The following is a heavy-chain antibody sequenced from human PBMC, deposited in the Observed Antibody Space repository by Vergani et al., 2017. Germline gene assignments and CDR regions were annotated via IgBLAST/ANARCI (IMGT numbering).Heavy chain of an antibody. CDR2: ISGSGGST. CDR1: GFTFSSYA. V-gene: IGHV3-23*04. CDR3: ATGTTELRFLDLDY. D-gene: IGHD3-3*01. J-gene: IGHJ4*02. Sequence: VQLVESGGGVVQPGGSLRLSCAASGFTFSSYAMSWVRQAPGKGLEWVSAISGSGGSTYYADSVKGRFTISRDNSKNTLYLQMNSLRAEDTAVYYCATGTTELRFLDLDYWGQGTLVTVSS.